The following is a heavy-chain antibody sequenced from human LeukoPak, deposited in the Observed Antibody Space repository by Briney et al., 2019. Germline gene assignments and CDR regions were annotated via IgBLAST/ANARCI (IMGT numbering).Heavy chain of an antibody. CDR1: GDSVSSNSVT. CDR2: TYYRSTWYN. D-gene: IGHD3-16*01. J-gene: IGHJ4*02. Sequence: SQTLSLTCAISGDSVSSNSVTWNWIRQSPSRGLEWLGRTYYRSTWYNDYAVSVRGRITVNPDTSKNQFSLHLNSVTPEDTAVYYCARGFYYYPNWGQGTLVTVSS. CDR3: ARGFYYYPN. V-gene: IGHV6-1*01.